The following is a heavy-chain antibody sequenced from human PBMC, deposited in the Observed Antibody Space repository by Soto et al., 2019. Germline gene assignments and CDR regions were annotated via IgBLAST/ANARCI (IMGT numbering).Heavy chain of an antibody. V-gene: IGHV4-34*01. CDR2: INHSGST. D-gene: IGHD3-10*01. Sequence: SETLSLTCAVYGGSFSGYYWIWIRQPPGKGLEWIGEINHSGSTNYNPSLKSRVTISVDTSKNQFSLKLSSVTAADTAVYYCARTRFHYYGSGSYYNGRGRFDYWGQGTLVTVSS. J-gene: IGHJ4*02. CDR1: GGSFSGYY. CDR3: ARTRFHYYGSGSYYNGRGRFDY.